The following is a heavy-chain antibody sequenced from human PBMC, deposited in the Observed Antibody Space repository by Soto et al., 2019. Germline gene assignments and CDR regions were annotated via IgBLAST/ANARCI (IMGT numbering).Heavy chain of an antibody. CDR1: GYTFTNYH. J-gene: IGHJ4*02. CDR3: VRNSYFFGSDY. D-gene: IGHD3-3*01. V-gene: IGHV1-46*03. CDR2: INPGGGST. Sequence: QVQLVQSGAEVKKPGASVKVSCKASGYTFTNYHIHWVRQAPGQGLEWIGKINPGGGSTSYAQKFQGRVTVTRDTSTSPVYMELSSLRSEDTAVYYCVRNSYFFGSDYWGQGTLVTVSS.